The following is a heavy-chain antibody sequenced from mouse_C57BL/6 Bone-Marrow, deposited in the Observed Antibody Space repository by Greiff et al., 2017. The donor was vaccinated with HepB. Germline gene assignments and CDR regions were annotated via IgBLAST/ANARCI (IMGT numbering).Heavy chain of an antibody. CDR2: IHPNSGST. V-gene: IGHV1-64*01. J-gene: IGHJ2*01. D-gene: IGHD1-1*01. CDR3: ARFTLSTTVVAPDY. Sequence: VQLQQPGAELVKPGASVKLSCKASGYTFTSYWMHWVKQRPGQGLEWIGMIHPNSGSTNYNEKFKSKATLTVDTSSSTAYMQLSSLTSEDSAVYYCARFTLSTTVVAPDYWGQGTTLTVSS. CDR1: GYTFTSYW.